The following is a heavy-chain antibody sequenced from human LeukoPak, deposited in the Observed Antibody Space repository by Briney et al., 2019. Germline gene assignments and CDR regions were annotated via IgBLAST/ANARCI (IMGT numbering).Heavy chain of an antibody. J-gene: IGHJ4*02. CDR3: ARASSSGWYY. CDR1: GYTFTGYY. V-gene: IGHV1-69*13. D-gene: IGHD6-19*01. CDR2: IIPIFGTA. Sequence: GASVKVSCKASGYTFTGYYMHWVRQAPGQGLEWMGGIIPIFGTANYAQKFQGRVTITADESTSTAYMELSSLRSEDTAVYYCARASSSGWYYWGQGTLVTVSS.